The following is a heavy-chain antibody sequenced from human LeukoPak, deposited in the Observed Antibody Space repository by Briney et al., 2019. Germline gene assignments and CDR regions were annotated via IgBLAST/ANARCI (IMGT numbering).Heavy chain of an antibody. CDR2: IYYSGST. CDR3: ARDSFLVGVVDY. CDR1: GGSISSGGYY. D-gene: IGHD1-26*01. Sequence: SQTLFLTCIVSGGSISSGGYYWSWIRQHPGKGLEWIGYIYYSGSTYYNPSLKSRVTISVDTSKNQFSLKLSSVTAADTAVYYCARDSFLVGVVDYWGQGTLVTVSS. V-gene: IGHV4-31*03. J-gene: IGHJ4*02.